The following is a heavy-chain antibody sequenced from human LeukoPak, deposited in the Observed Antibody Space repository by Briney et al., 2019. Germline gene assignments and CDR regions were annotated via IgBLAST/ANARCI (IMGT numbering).Heavy chain of an antibody. CDR1: GGSISSYY. Sequence: TSETLSLTCTVSGGSISSYYWSWIRQPPGKGLEWIGYIYYSGSSNYNPPLKSRVTISVDMSKNQFSLKLSSVTAADTGVYYCARLGRGSFLSYFDYWGQGTLVTVSS. V-gene: IGHV4-59*08. J-gene: IGHJ4*02. D-gene: IGHD1-26*01. CDR3: ARLGRGSFLSYFDY. CDR2: IYYSGSS.